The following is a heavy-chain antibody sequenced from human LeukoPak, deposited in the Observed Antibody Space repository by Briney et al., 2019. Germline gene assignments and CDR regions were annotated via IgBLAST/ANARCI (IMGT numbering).Heavy chain of an antibody. CDR3: XXXXXWXXXXV. J-gene: IGHJ3*01. CDR2: ISPSGDIT. V-gene: IGHV3-23*01. CDR1: XFHXXAHG. Sequence: XFHXXAHGMNWIRQAPGKGLEWVSGISPSGDITYYADSVMGRFTISRDNRKSTVSLQMNSLRAEDTALYYXXXXXXWXXXXVWGQGXMXTVSS.